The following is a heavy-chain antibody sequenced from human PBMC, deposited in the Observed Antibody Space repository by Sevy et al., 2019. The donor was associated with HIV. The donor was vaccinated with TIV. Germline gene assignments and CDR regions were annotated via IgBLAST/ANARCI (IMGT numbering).Heavy chain of an antibody. CDR2: ISAYNGNT. Sequence: ASVKVSCKASGYTFTSYGISWVRRAPGQGLEWMGWISAYNGNTNYAQKLQGRVTMTTDTSTSTAYMELRSLRSDDTAVYYCARVGGYYDFWSGYTDFDYWGQGTLVTVSS. V-gene: IGHV1-18*01. CDR3: ARVGGYYDFWSGYTDFDY. J-gene: IGHJ4*02. CDR1: GYTFTSYG. D-gene: IGHD3-3*01.